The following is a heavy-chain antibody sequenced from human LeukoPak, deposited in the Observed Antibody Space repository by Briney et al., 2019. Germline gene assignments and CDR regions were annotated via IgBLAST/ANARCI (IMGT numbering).Heavy chain of an antibody. Sequence: PGRSLRLSCEAYGFSLNSYWMHWVRQAPGEGPVWFSRISVDGRSTAYADSVKGRFTISRDNAKNTLYLGMNSLRADDTAVYYCAREGYSTGWYFFDNWGRGTRVTVSS. J-gene: IGHJ4*02. CDR3: AREGYSTGWYFFDN. D-gene: IGHD6-13*01. V-gene: IGHV3-74*03. CDR2: ISVDGRST. CDR1: GFSLNSYW.